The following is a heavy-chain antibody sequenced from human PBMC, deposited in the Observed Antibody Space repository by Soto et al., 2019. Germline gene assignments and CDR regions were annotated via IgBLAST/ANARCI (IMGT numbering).Heavy chain of an antibody. D-gene: IGHD3-10*01. V-gene: IGHV3-33*01. Sequence: GGSLRLSCAASGFTFSNYDMHWVRQAPGKGLEWVAIIWYDGSNKYYGDSVKGRLTISRDNSKSTVYLQMNSLRAEDTAVYYCARVALLHMVRGVTSGYYFDYWGPGTLVTVSS. CDR3: ARVALLHMVRGVTSGYYFDY. CDR2: IWYDGSNK. CDR1: GFTFSNYD. J-gene: IGHJ4*02.